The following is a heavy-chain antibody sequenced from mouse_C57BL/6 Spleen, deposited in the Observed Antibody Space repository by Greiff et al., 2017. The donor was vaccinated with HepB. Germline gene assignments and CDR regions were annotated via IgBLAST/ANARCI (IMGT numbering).Heavy chain of an antibody. Sequence: VQRVESGPGLVAPSQRLSITCTVSGFSLTSYGVHWVRQPPGKGLEWLVVIWSDGSTTYNSAPKSRLSISKDNSKSQVFLKMNSLQTDDTAMYYCARQGYYGSPYYAMDYWGQGTSVTVSS. CDR2: IWSDGST. D-gene: IGHD1-1*01. CDR3: ARQGYYGSPYYAMDY. J-gene: IGHJ4*01. CDR1: GFSLTSYG. V-gene: IGHV2-6-1*01.